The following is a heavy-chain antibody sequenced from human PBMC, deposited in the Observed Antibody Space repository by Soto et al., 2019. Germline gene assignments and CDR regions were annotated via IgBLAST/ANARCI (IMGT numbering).Heavy chain of an antibody. V-gene: IGHV3-21*01. CDR2: IPASANYI. CDR1: GFIFSSYS. J-gene: IGHJ4*02. D-gene: IGHD3-3*01. Sequence: EVQLVESGGGLVKPGGSLRLSCAASGFIFSSYSMSWVRQAPGKGLEWVSSIPASANYIYYADSVKGRFTISRDNAKNSLYLQMNSLRAEDTAVYYCARDSAGWSRDFWGQGTLVTVSS. CDR3: ARDSAGWSRDF.